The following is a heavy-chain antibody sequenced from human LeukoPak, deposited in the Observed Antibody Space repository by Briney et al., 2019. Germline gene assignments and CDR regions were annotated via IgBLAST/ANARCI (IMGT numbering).Heavy chain of an antibody. V-gene: IGHV3-33*01. J-gene: IGHJ3*02. CDR2: IWYDGSNK. D-gene: IGHD4-17*01. Sequence: GGSLRLSCAASGFTFSSYGMHWVRQAPGKGLEWVAVIWYDGSNKYYADSVKGRFTISRDNSKNTLYPQMNSLRAEDTAVYYCARGARVTSTAFDIWGQGTMVTVSS. CDR3: ARGARVTSTAFDI. CDR1: GFTFSSYG.